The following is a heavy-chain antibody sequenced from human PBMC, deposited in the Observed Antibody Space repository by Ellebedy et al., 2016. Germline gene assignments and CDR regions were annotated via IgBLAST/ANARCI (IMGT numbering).Heavy chain of an antibody. CDR1: GVSISSGHW. D-gene: IGHD3-9*01. Sequence: SETLSLTCAVTGVSISSGHWWSWVRQPPGKGLEWIGEISHSGATYYNPSLKRRISIPVAKSRNQFSLHLTSVTASDTAVYYCARVGYDMLTKEVFGALDFWGQGTLVTVSS. CDR2: ISHSGAT. J-gene: IGHJ4*02. V-gene: IGHV4-4*02. CDR3: ARVGYDMLTKEVFGALDF.